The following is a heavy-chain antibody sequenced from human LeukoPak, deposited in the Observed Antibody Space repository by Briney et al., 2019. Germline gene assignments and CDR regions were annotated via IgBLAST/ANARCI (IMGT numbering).Heavy chain of an antibody. CDR1: GGSISSGDYY. V-gene: IGHV4-30-4*08. CDR2: IYYTGTT. CDR3: AIDVAVAGTGAFDI. Sequence: KPSQTLSLTCTVSGGSISSGDYYWSWIRQPPGKGLEWIGYIYYTGTTYYSPSLKSRVTISVDTSKNQFSLKLSSVTAADTAVYYCAIDVAVAGTGAFDIWGQGTMVTVSS. J-gene: IGHJ3*02. D-gene: IGHD6-19*01.